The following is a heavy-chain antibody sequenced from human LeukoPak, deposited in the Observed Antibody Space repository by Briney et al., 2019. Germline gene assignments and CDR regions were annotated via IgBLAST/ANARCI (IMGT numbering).Heavy chain of an antibody. CDR3: ARDTGSYYYYGMDV. CDR2: ISGTTGRT. Sequence: GGSLRLSCATSGFTFTSHAMTWVRQAPGKGLEWVSGISGTTGRTFYGDSVKGRFTISRGNSKNTLYLQMNSLRAEDTAVYYCARDTGSYYYYGMDVWGQGTTVTVSS. D-gene: IGHD2-8*02. V-gene: IGHV3-23*01. CDR1: GFTFTSHA. J-gene: IGHJ6*02.